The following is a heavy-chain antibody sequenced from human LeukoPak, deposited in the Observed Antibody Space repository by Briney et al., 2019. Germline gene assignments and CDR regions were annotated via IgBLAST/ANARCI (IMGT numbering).Heavy chain of an antibody. CDR3: ARRGIAAAGYDY. CDR2: IHYTGSH. V-gene: IGHV4-61*01. Sequence: PSEPLSLTCTVSGGSVSSGNYYWSWIRQPPGKGVEWIGYIHYTGSHNYNPSLKSRVTISVDTSKSQFSLRLNSVTAADTAVYYCARRGIAAAGYDYWGQGTLVTVSS. D-gene: IGHD6-13*01. CDR1: GGSVSSGNYY. J-gene: IGHJ4*02.